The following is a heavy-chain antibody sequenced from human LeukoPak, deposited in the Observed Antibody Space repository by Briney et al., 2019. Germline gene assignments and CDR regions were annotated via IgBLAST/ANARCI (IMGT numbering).Heavy chain of an antibody. J-gene: IGHJ4*02. CDR1: GFSFSTFG. CDR3: AVPVGMDY. V-gene: IGHV3-23*01. CDR2: ISGSDGST. D-gene: IGHD1-14*01. Sequence: GGSLRLSCPACGFSFSTFGTNWVRQTPGKGLEWVSTISGSDGSTHYADSVKGRFTISRDNSKNILYLQMNSLRADDTAVYFCAVPVGMDYWGRGNLVIVSS.